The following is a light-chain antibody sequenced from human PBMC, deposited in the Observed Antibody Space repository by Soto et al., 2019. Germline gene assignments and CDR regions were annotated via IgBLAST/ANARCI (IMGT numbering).Light chain of an antibody. CDR1: LSVASNY. V-gene: IGKV3-20*01. CDR2: AAS. CDR3: QQYGSAPWT. Sequence: EIVLTQSPGTLPLSPGERATLSCRASLSVASNYVAWYQQKPGQAPRLLIYAASGRATGIPDRFSGSGSGTDFTLTISRVEPEDFAVYYCQQYGSAPWTFGQGTKVESK. J-gene: IGKJ1*01.